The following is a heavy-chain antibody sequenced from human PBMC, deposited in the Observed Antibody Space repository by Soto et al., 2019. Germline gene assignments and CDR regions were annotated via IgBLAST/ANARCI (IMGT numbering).Heavy chain of an antibody. Sequence: QVQLVQSGAEVKKPGASVKVSCKGSGYSFTGYYLHWVRQAPGQGLEWMGGIIPVLGPAFYAQKFQGRVTVTADRSTSTAYLELSSLRSEDTAVYFCVRAAKRYFDYWGQGTLVTVSS. CDR2: IIPVLGPA. V-gene: IGHV1-69*06. CDR1: GYSFTGYY. CDR3: VRAAKRYFDY. J-gene: IGHJ4*02.